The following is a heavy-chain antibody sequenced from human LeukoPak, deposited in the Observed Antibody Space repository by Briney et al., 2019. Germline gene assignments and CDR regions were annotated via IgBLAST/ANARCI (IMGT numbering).Heavy chain of an antibody. CDR1: GGSFSGYY. J-gene: IGHJ4*02. V-gene: IGHV4-34*01. Sequence: SETLSLTCAVYGGSFSGYYWRWIRQPPGKGLEWIGEINHSGSTNYNPSLKSRVTISVDTSKNQFSLKLSSVTAADTAVYYCARGWASSWYYFDFWGQGTLVTVSS. D-gene: IGHD2-2*01. CDR3: ARGWASSWYYFDF. CDR2: INHSGST.